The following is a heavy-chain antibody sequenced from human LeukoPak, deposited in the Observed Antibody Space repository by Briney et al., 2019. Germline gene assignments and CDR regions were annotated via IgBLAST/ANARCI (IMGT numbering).Heavy chain of an antibody. V-gene: IGHV3-53*01. J-gene: IGHJ4*01. D-gene: IGHD6-13*01. CDR1: GFIVSSNY. CDR2: IYSGGST. CDR3: SRAATLAGPFDF. Sequence: KPGGSLRLSCAASGFIVSSNYMSWVRQAPGKGLERVSTIYSGGSTYYADSVKGRFTISRDNSQNTLYLQMNSLRAEDTALYYCSRAATLAGPFDFWGQGTLVTVSA.